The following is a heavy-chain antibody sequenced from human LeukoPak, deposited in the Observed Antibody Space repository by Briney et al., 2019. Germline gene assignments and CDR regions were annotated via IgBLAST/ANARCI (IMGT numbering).Heavy chain of an antibody. D-gene: IGHD3-10*01. Sequence: SQTLSLTCTVSGGSISSGSYYWSWIRQPAGKGLEWIGRIYTSGSTNYNPSLKSRVTISVDTSKNQFSLKLSSVTAADTAVYYCARDNSRMYYGSGSCMDVWGKGTTVTIS. CDR2: IYTSGST. V-gene: IGHV4-61*02. CDR1: GGSISSGSYY. J-gene: IGHJ6*03. CDR3: ARDNSRMYYGSGSCMDV.